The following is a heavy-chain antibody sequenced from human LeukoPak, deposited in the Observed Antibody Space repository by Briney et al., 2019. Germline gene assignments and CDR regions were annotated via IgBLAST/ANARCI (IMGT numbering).Heavy chain of an antibody. CDR2: IYSGGNT. CDR3: AKDGGEYYDILTGYYPRLYYMDV. D-gene: IGHD3-9*01. Sequence: GGSLRLSCTVSGFTVSSNSMSWVRQAPGKGLEWVSFIYSGGNTHYSDSVKGRFTISRDNSKNTLYLQMNSLRAEDTAVYYCAKDGGEYYDILTGYYPRLYYMDVWGKGTTVTISS. V-gene: IGHV3-53*01. J-gene: IGHJ6*03. CDR1: GFTVSSNS.